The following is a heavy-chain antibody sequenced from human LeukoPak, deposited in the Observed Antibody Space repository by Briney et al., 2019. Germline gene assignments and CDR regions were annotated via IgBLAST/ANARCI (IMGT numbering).Heavy chain of an antibody. CDR1: GFPFSSYA. J-gene: IGHJ4*02. Sequence: PGRSLRLSCAASGFPFSSYAMHWVRQAPGKGLEWVAVISYDGSNKYYADSVKGRFTISRDNSKNTLYLQINSLRAEDTAVYYCARGRFYDILTGYNDYWGQGTLVTVSS. V-gene: IGHV3-30*04. CDR3: ARGRFYDILTGYNDY. CDR2: ISYDGSNK. D-gene: IGHD3-9*01.